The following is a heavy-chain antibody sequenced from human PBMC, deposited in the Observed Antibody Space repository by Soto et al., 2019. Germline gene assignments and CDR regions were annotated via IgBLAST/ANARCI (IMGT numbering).Heavy chain of an antibody. CDR2: ISSGGDTI. CDR1: GFNFSPYD. V-gene: IGHV3-48*02. J-gene: IGHJ6*02. CDR3: ARDPGGMDV. Sequence: EVQLVESGGGLVQPGGSLRLSCAASGFNFSPYDMNWVRKAPGRGLEWVSHISSGGDTIYYADSVKGRFTISRDNAKKSRYLLMNNLRDEDTAVYFCARDPGGMDVWGQGTTVTVSS. D-gene: IGHD3-10*01.